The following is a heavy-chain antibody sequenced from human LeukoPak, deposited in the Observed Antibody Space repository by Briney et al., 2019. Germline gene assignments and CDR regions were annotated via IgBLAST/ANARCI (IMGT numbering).Heavy chain of an antibody. Sequence: GGSLRLSCAASGFTFNNYVMNWVRQAPGKGLEWVSAISGSGGSTYSADSVKGRFTISRDNSKNTLYLQMNSLRAEDTAVYYCATDDRFGVATHWGQGTLVTVSS. D-gene: IGHD3-3*01. CDR3: ATDDRFGVATH. V-gene: IGHV3-23*01. CDR1: GFTFNNYV. CDR2: ISGSGGST. J-gene: IGHJ4*02.